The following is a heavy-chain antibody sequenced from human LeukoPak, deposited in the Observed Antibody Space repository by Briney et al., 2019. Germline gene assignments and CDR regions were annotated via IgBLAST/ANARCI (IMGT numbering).Heavy chain of an antibody. CDR1: GGSISSYY. CDR3: ARNGPHYYDNSGYLDY. V-gene: IGHV4-59*01. CDR2: IYYSGST. J-gene: IGHJ4*02. D-gene: IGHD3-22*01. Sequence: SETLSLTCTVSGGSISSYYWSWIRQPPGKALEWIANIYYSGSTNYNPSLRSRVTISVDTSKNQLSLKLTSVTAADTAVYFCARNGPHYYDNSGYLDYWGQGTLVTVSS.